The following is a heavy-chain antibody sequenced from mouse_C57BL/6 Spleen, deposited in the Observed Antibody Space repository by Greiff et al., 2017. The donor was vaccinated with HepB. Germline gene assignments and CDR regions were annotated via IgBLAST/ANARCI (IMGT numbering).Heavy chain of an antibody. V-gene: IGHV1-55*01. CDR1: GYTFTSYW. CDR2: IYPGSGST. CDR3: AREDCDPYYIDY. Sequence: VQLQQPGAELVKPGASVKMSCKASGYTFTSYWITWVKQRPGQGLEWIGDIYPGSGSTNYNEKFKSKATLTVDKSSSTAYMQLSSLTSEDSAVYYCAREDCDPYYIDYWGQGTTLTVSS. J-gene: IGHJ2*01. D-gene: IGHD2-13*01.